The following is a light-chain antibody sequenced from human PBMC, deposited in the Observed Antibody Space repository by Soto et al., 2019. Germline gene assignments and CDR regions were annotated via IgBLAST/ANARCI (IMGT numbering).Light chain of an antibody. CDR3: QQYGNSPIT. CDR2: GTS. V-gene: IGKV3-20*01. J-gene: IGKJ5*01. CDR1: QSVSSSY. Sequence: EMVLTQSPGTLSLSPGERATLSCSASQSVSSSYLAWYQQKPGQAPRLLIYGTSSRATGIPDRFSGSGSGTDFTLTISRLEPEDFAVYYCQQYGNSPITFGQGTRLEIK.